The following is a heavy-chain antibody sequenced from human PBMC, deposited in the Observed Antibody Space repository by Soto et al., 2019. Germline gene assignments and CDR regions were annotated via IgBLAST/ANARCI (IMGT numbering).Heavy chain of an antibody. CDR2: IKSKTDGGTT. Sequence: SVSNAWMNWVRQAPGKGLEWVGRIKSKTDGGTTDYAAPMKGRFTISRDDSKNTLYLQMNSLKTEDTAVYYCTTEGTKQLPIDYWGQGTLVTVSS. V-gene: IGHV3-15*07. CDR3: TTEGTKQLPIDY. D-gene: IGHD6-6*01. CDR1: SVSNAW. J-gene: IGHJ4*02.